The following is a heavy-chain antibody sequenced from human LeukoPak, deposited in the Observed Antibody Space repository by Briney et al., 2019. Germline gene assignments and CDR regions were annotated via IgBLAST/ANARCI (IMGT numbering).Heavy chain of an antibody. J-gene: IGHJ4*02. CDR1: GFTFRNYW. Sequence: PGGSLRLSCAASGFTFRNYWMSWVRQVPGKGLEWVVNINEGGNEKNYVDSVKGRFTASRDNALNSLYLQMNSLRVEDTAVYYCARHPNSNWDYWGQGTLVTVSS. V-gene: IGHV3-7*03. D-gene: IGHD6-13*01. CDR2: INEGGNEK. CDR3: ARHPNSNWDY.